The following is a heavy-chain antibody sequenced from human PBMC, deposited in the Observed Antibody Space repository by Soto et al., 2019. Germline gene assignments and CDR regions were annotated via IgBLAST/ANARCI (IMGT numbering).Heavy chain of an antibody. CDR1: GFTFSSYA. D-gene: IGHD3-16*02. V-gene: IGHV3-23*01. CDR2: ISGSGGST. Sequence: GGSLRLSCAASGFTFSSYAMSWVRQAPGKGLEWVSAISGSGGSTYYADSVKGRFTISRDNSKNTLYLQMNSLRAEDTAVYYCAKHYVWGSYRSAPFDYWGQGTLVTVSS. CDR3: AKHYVWGSYRSAPFDY. J-gene: IGHJ4*02.